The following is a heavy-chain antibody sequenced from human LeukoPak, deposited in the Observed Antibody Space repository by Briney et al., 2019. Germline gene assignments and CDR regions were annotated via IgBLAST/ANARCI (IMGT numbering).Heavy chain of an antibody. CDR1: GFTFSSYA. CDR3: ARSGSSSWYWYYYYMDV. J-gene: IGHJ6*03. CDR2: ISYDGSNK. D-gene: IGHD6-13*01. Sequence: GRSLRLSCAPSGFTFSSYAMSWVRQAPGKGLEWVAVISYDGSNKYYADSVKGRFTISRDNSKNTLYLQMNSLRAEDTAVYYCARSGSSSWYWYYYYMDVWGKGTTVTVS. V-gene: IGHV3-30*04.